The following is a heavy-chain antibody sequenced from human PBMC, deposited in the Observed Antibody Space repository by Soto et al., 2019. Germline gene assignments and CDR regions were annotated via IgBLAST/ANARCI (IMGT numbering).Heavy chain of an antibody. CDR2: INGRSNYK. D-gene: IGHD6-13*01. CDR3: AKELAYRSSWTPSLFDY. J-gene: IGHJ4*02. CDR1: GFSFSTYV. V-gene: IGHV3-21*04. Sequence: GGSLRLSCATSGFSFSTYVMNWVRQSPGKGLEWVSSINGRSNYKYYADSVKGRFTISRDNSKNTLYLQMNSLRAEDTAVYYCAKELAYRSSWTPSLFDYWGQGTLVTVSS.